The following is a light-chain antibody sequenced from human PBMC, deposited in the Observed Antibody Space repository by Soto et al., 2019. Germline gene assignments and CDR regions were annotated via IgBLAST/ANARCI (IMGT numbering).Light chain of an antibody. CDR3: GAWDSSLMGVV. Sequence: QSVLTQPPSVSAAPGQKVTISCSGSSSNVGNNYVSWYQQLPGTAPKLLIYDNNKRPSGIPDRFSGSKSATSATLDITALQTGDEADYYCGAWDSSLMGVVFGGGTKLIVL. J-gene: IGLJ2*01. CDR1: SSNVGNNY. V-gene: IGLV1-51*01. CDR2: DNN.